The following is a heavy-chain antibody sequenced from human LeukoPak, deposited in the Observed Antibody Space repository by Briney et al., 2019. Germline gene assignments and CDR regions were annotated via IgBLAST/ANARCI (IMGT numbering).Heavy chain of an antibody. CDR1: GGSISSYY. V-gene: IGHV4-59*01. CDR3: ARDFIAGAFDI. Sequence: TSETLSLTCTVSGGSISSYYWSWIRQPPGKGLEWIGYIYYSGSTNYNPSLKSRVTISVDTSKNQFSLKLSSVTAADTAVYYCARDFIAGAFDIWGQGTMVTVSS. J-gene: IGHJ3*02. CDR2: IYYSGST. D-gene: IGHD3-16*02.